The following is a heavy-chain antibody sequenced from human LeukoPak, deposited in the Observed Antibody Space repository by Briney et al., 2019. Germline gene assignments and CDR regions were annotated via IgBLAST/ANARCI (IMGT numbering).Heavy chain of an antibody. J-gene: IGHJ5*02. CDR3: ARHTYSSNL. CDR1: GGSISSYY. V-gene: IGHV4-59*08. D-gene: IGHD6-19*01. Sequence: PSETLSLTCTVYGGSISSYYCGWVRQPPGRGLGWDEYIYLSGRPTSNPPSKSQVTISVDTSKSQFSLKLSSVTAADTAVYYCARHTYSSNLWGQGTLVTVSS. CDR2: IYLSGRP.